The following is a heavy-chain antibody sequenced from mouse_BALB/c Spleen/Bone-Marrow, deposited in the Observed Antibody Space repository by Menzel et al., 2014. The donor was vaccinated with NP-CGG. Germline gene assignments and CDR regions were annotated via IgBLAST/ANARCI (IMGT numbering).Heavy chain of an antibody. J-gene: IGHJ4*01. CDR1: GFTFSSYT. Sequence: DVMLVESGGGLVQPGGSLKLSCAASGFTFSSYTMSWVRRTPEKRLEWVAYISNGGGSTYYPDTVKGRFTISRDNAKNTLYLQMSSLKSEDTAMYYCARRVWSRGGDYWGQGTSVTVSS. CDR2: ISNGGGST. D-gene: IGHD2-10*02. CDR3: ARRVWSRGGDY. V-gene: IGHV5-12-2*01.